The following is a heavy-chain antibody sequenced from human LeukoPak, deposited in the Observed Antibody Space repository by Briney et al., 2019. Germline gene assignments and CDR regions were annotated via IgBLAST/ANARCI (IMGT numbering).Heavy chain of an antibody. Sequence: GGSLRLSCAASGFTFSSYAMSWVRQAPGKGLEWVSAISGSGGSTYYADSVKGRFTISRDNSKNTLYLQMNGLRAEDTAVYYCAKGVNSYGPWTIDYWGQGTLVTVSS. J-gene: IGHJ4*02. D-gene: IGHD5-18*01. CDR3: AKGVNSYGPWTIDY. CDR1: GFTFSSYA. V-gene: IGHV3-23*01. CDR2: ISGSGGST.